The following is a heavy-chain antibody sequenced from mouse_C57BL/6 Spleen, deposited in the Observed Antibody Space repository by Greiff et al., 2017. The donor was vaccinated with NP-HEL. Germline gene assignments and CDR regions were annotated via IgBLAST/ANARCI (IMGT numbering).Heavy chain of an antibody. J-gene: IGHJ1*03. D-gene: IGHD2-4*01. CDR2: IRSKSSNYAT. CDR3: VRDEDYDYGDWYFDV. CDR1: GFTFNTYA. V-gene: IGHV10-3*01. Sequence: DVQLVESGGGLVQPKGSLKLSCAASGFTFNTYAMHWVRQAPGKGLEWVARIRSKSSNYATYYADSVKDRFTISRDDSQSMLYLQMNNLKTEDTAMYYCVRDEDYDYGDWYFDVWGTGTTVTVSS.